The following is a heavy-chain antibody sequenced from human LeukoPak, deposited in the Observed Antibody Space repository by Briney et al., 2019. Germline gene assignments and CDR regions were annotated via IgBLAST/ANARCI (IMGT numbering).Heavy chain of an antibody. CDR3: ARDRPGYSSGWYSDY. J-gene: IGHJ4*02. CDR2: INPNSGGT. Sequence: GASVKVSCKASGYTFTGYYMHWVRQAPGQGLEWMGWINPNSGGTNYAQKFQGRVTMTRDTSISTAYMELSRLRSADTAVYYCARDRPGYSSGWYSDYWGQGTLVTVSS. CDR1: GYTFTGYY. D-gene: IGHD6-19*01. V-gene: IGHV1-2*02.